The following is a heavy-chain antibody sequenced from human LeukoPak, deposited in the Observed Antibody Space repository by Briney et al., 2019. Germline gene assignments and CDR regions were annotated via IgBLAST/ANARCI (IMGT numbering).Heavy chain of an antibody. D-gene: IGHD3-3*01. CDR2: IYTSGST. CDR3: ARDPSGYPPYFDY. CDR1: GGSISSGSHY. J-gene: IGHJ4*02. V-gene: IGHV4-61*02. Sequence: SQTLSLTCTVSGGSISSGSHYWSWIRQPAGKGLEWIGRIYTSGSTNYNPSLKSRVTISVDTSKNQFSLKLSSVTAADTAVYYCARDPSGYPPYFDYWGQGTLVTVSS.